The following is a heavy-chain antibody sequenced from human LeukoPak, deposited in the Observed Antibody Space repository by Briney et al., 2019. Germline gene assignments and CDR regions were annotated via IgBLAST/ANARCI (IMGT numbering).Heavy chain of an antibody. Sequence: GGSLRLSGAASGFTFSSYEMNWVRQATGKGLEWVSYISSSGSTIYYADSVKGRFTISRDNAKNSLYLQMNSLRAEDTAVYYCARDKHVECSSTSCYAGEYYYYGMDVWGQGTTVTVSS. J-gene: IGHJ6*02. CDR3: ARDKHVECSSTSCYAGEYYYYGMDV. D-gene: IGHD2-2*01. V-gene: IGHV3-48*03. CDR2: ISSSGSTI. CDR1: GFTFSSYE.